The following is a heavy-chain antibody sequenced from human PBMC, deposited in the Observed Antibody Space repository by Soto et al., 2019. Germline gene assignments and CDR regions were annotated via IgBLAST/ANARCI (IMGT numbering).Heavy chain of an antibody. Sequence: GASVKVSCKASGYTFAAYYLHWVRQAPGQGLEWMGWLNPHSGGTESAQNLKGRVTLTRDPSINTAYMELSRLKSDDTAVYYCARVWTENYYGSSGFDDAF. CDR1: GYTFAAYY. V-gene: IGHV1-2*02. CDR3: ARVWTENYYGSSGFDDAF. J-gene: IGHJ3*01. D-gene: IGHD3-22*01. CDR2: LNPHSGGT.